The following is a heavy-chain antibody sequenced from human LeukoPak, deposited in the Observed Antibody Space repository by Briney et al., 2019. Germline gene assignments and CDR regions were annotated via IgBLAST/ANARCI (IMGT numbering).Heavy chain of an antibody. CDR1: GYTLTELS. CDR2: FDPEDGGT. V-gene: IGHV1-24*01. D-gene: IGHD3-3*01. CDR3: ATETDFWSGYTF. Sequence: ASVKVSCKVSGYTLTELSMHWVRQAPGKGLEWMGGFDPEDGGTIYAQKFQGRVTMTEDTSTDTAYMELSSLRSEDTAVYYCATETDFWSGYTFWGQGTLVTVSS. J-gene: IGHJ4*02.